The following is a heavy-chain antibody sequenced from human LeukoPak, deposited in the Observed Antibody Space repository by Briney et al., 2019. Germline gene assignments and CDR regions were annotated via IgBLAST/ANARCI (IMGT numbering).Heavy chain of an antibody. D-gene: IGHD1-1*01. CDR1: GFPFTTYT. V-gene: IGHV3-23*01. CDR2: ILGSGAKT. CDR3: AEDRVPDNRWSFEI. Sequence: GGSLRLSCAASGFPFTTYTMSWVRQAPGKGLEWVSSILGSGAKTYYADSVKGRFTISRDSSKNTLFLQVNGLRVEDTALYYSAEDRVPDNRWSFEIWGQGTIVTVSA. J-gene: IGHJ3*02.